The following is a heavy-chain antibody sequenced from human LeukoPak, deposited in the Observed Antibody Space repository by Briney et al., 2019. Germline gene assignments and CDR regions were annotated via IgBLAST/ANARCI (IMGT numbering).Heavy chain of an antibody. Sequence: ASVKVSCKASGYTFTSYAMHWVRQAPGQRLEWMGWINAGNGNTKYSQKFQGRVTITRDTSTSTAYMELRSLRSDDTAVYYCARDHNWVVDYWGQGTLVTVSS. V-gene: IGHV1-3*01. CDR3: ARDHNWVVDY. CDR1: GYTFTSYA. J-gene: IGHJ4*02. D-gene: IGHD1-1*01. CDR2: INAGNGNT.